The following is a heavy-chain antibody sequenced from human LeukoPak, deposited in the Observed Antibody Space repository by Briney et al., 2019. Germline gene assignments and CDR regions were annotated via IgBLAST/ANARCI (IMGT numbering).Heavy chain of an antibody. CDR1: GYTFTSYY. D-gene: IGHD2-15*01. CDR3: ASRILDYCSGGSCYSAFDY. V-gene: IGHV1-46*01. Sequence: GASVKLSCKASGYTFTSYYMHWVRQAPGQGLEWMGIINLSGGSTRSAQRFQGRVTMTRDTSTSTVYMEMSSLRSEDTAVYYCASRILDYCSGGSCYSAFDYWGQGTLVTVSS. J-gene: IGHJ4*02. CDR2: INLSGGST.